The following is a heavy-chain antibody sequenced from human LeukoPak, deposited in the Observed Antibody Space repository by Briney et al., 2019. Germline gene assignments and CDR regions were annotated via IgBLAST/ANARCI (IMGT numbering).Heavy chain of an antibody. V-gene: IGHV3-23*01. CDR3: ARDPSAAIAAFDI. Sequence: PGGSLRLSCAASGFAFKNAWMSWVRQAPGKGLEWVSAISGSGDSTYYADSVKGRSTISIDHSKNTLYLQMNSLRAEDTAVYYCARDPSAAIAAFDIWGRGTMVTVSS. CDR2: ISGSGDST. CDR1: GFAFKNAW. J-gene: IGHJ3*02. D-gene: IGHD2-2*01.